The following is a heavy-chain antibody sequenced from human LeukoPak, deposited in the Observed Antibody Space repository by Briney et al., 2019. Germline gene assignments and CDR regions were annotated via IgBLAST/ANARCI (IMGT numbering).Heavy chain of an antibody. V-gene: IGHV1-8*01. D-gene: IGHD3-22*01. Sequence: ASVEVSCKASGYTFTSYDINWVRQANGQGLEWMGWMNPNSGNTGYAQKFQGRVTITRDTSISTAYMELSNLRSEDTAVYYCARRSDYYDSSAYVYWGQGTLVTVSS. J-gene: IGHJ4*02. CDR2: MNPNSGNT. CDR1: GYTFTSYD. CDR3: ARRSDYYDSSAYVY.